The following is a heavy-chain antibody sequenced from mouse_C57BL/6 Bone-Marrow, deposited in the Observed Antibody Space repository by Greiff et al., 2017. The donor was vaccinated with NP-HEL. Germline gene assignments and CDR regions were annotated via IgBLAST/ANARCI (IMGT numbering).Heavy chain of an antibody. D-gene: IGHD1-1*01. V-gene: IGHV1-50*01. J-gene: IGHJ2*01. CDR2: IDPSDSYT. Sequence: QVQLQQPGAELVKPGASVKLSCKASGYTFTSYWMQWVKQRPGQGLEWIGEIDPSDSYTNYNQKFKGKATLTVDTSSSTAYMQLSSLTSEDSAVYYCARGDDYYGSSYDYFDYWGQGTTLTVSS. CDR1: GYTFTSYW. CDR3: ARGDDYYGSSYDYFDY.